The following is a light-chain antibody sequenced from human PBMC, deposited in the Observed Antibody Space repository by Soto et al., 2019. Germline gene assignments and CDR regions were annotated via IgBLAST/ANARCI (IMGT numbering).Light chain of an antibody. Sequence: QPVLTQSPSASATLGASVKLTCTLSSGHSSYAITWHQQQPEKGPRYLMKVNSDGSHNKGNGIPDRFSGSSSGAERYLTISSLQSDDEADYYCQTWGTGIHVVFGGGTKVTV. V-gene: IGLV4-69*01. J-gene: IGLJ2*01. CDR2: VNSDGSH. CDR3: QTWGTGIHVV. CDR1: SGHSSYA.